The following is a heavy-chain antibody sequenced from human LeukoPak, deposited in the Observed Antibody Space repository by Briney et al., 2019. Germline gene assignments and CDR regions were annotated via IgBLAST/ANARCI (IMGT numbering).Heavy chain of an antibody. J-gene: IGHJ4*02. V-gene: IGHV3-23*01. CDR3: AKTSAGIRGGYFDY. CDR2: INDSGGNT. D-gene: IGHD3-10*01. CDR1: GFTFSSYA. Sequence: GGSLRLSCAASGFTFSSYAMSWVRQAPGKGLEWVSLINDSGGNTYYSDSVKGRFTISRDNSKNTLFLQMSSLRAEDTAVYYCAKTSAGIRGGYFDYWGQGTLVTVSS.